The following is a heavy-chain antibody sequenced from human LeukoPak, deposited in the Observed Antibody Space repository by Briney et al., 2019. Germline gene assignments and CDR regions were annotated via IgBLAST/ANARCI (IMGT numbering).Heavy chain of an antibody. CDR2: IKQDGSEK. CDR3: ACDAQCRYFDWLVPDY. J-gene: IGHJ4*02. CDR1: GFTISSYW. D-gene: IGHD3-9*01. Sequence: GGSLRFSSAAYGFTISSYWMRRVRQAPGKGLEWVANIKQDGSEKYYVDSVKGRFTISRDNAKNSLYLQMNSLRAEDTAVYYCACDAQCRYFDWLVPDYWGQGTLVTVSS. V-gene: IGHV3-7*04.